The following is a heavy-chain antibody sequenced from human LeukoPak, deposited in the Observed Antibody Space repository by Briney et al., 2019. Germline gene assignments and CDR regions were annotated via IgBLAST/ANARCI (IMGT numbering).Heavy chain of an antibody. CDR2: INPNSGGT. CDR1: GYTFTSYG. J-gene: IGHJ3*02. CDR3: ARDHMIPLREPPAHAFDI. Sequence: ASVKVSCKASGYTFTSYGISWVRQAPGQGLEWMGWINPNSGGTNYAQKFQGRVTMTRDTSISTAYMELSRLRSDDTAVYYCARDHMIPLREPPAHAFDIWGQGTMVTVSS. V-gene: IGHV1-2*02. D-gene: IGHD3-22*01.